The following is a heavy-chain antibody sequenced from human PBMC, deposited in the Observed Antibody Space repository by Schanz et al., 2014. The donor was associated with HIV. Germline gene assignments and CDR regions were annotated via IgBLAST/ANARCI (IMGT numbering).Heavy chain of an antibody. D-gene: IGHD3-22*01. J-gene: IGHJ4*02. V-gene: IGHV3-23*04. CDR2: ISESGGRS. CDR3: AKPEYDSRGNSQSHFDS. Sequence: EQLVESGGGVVQPGRSLRLSCVASGFNFNSYGMHWVRQAPGKGLEWVSSISESGGRSYYADSVNGRFTISRDNSKNTLYLQMTTLRTEDTAVYYCAKPEYDSRGNSQSHFDSWGQGTLVTVSS. CDR1: GFNFNSYG.